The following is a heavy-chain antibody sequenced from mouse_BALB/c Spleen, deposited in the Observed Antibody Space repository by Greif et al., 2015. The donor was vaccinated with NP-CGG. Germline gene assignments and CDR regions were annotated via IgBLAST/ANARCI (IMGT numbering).Heavy chain of an antibody. D-gene: IGHD2-1*01. CDR3: ARRGNYGGFDV. V-gene: IGHV14-3*02. Sequence: VQLQQPGAELVKPGASVKLSCTASGFNIKDTYMHWVKQRPEQGLEWIGRIDPANGNTKYDPKFQGKATITADTSSNTAYLQLSSLTSEDTAVYYCARRGNYGGFDVWGAGTTVTVSS. J-gene: IGHJ1*01. CDR2: IDPANGNT. CDR1: GFNIKDTY.